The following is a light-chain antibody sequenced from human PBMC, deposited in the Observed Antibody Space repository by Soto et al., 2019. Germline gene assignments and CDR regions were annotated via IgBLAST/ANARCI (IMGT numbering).Light chain of an antibody. CDR3: TSHAGSNNYV. J-gene: IGLJ1*01. CDR2: EVS. CDR1: SSDVGGYNY. V-gene: IGLV2-8*01. Sequence: QSALAQPPSASGSPGQSITISCTGTSSDVGGYNYVSWYQQHPGKAPKLIISEVSKRPSGVPDRFSGSKSGNTASLTVSGLQAEDEADYYCTSHAGSNNYVFGTGTKVTVL.